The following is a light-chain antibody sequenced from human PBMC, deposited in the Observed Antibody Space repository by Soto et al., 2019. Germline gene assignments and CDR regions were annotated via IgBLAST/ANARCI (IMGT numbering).Light chain of an antibody. J-gene: IGKJ1*01. CDR3: QEYGVSRA. Sequence: EIVLTQSPGTLSLSPGERATLSCRASQSVSSSYLAWYQQKPGQAPRLLIYGASSRAPGIPDRFSGSGSGSDLTLTISRLEPEDCAVYYCQEYGVSRAFGQGAKVEIK. V-gene: IGKV3-20*01. CDR1: QSVSSSY. CDR2: GAS.